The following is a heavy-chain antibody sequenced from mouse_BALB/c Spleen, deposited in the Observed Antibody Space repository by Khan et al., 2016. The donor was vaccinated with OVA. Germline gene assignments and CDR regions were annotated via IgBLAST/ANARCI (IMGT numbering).Heavy chain of an antibody. CDR1: GFTFSSYS. CDR3: ADHLTGSLAY. V-gene: IGHV5-6*01. J-gene: IGHJ3*01. CDR2: ISSGGDYP. Sequence: EVQLVESGGDLVKPGGSLKLSCAASGFTFSSYSMSWVRQTPDKRLEWVASISSGGDYPYYPDSVKGRFTISRDNAKNTLYLQMSDLKSEDTAMYYCADHLTGSLAYWGQGTLVTVSA.